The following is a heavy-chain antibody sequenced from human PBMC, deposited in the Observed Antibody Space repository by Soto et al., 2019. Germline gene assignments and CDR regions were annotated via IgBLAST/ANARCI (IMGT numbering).Heavy chain of an antibody. D-gene: IGHD3-10*01. CDR3: ARVKDYYGSGKWRASQYYYMHV. CDR2: IYHSGST. CDR1: GASISSYY. V-gene: IGHV4-59*01. Sequence: QEQLQESGPGLVKPSETLSLTCIVSGASISSYYWTWIRQPPGKGLEWIGYIYHSGSTDYNPSLKSRVTISVDTSKNQFSLKLSFVTAADTAVYYCARVKDYYGSGKWRASQYYYMHVWGKGTTVTVSS. J-gene: IGHJ6*03.